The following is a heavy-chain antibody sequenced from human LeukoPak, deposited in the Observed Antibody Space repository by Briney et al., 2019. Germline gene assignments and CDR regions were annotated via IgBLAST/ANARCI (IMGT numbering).Heavy chain of an antibody. J-gene: IGHJ6*03. V-gene: IGHV1-8*01. CDR1: GYTFTSYD. D-gene: IGHD3-3*01. CDR2: MNPNSGNT. CDR3: ARAPPQRFYYYYYYMDV. Sequence: GSSVTVSCKASGYTFTSYDINWVRQATGQGLEWMGWMNPNSGNTDYAQKFQGRVTMTRNTSISTAYMELSSLRSEDTAVYYCARAPPQRFYYYYYYMDVWGKGTTVTISS.